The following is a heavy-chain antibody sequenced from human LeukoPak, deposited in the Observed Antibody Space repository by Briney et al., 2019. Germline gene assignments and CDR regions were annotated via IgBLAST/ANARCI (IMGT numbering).Heavy chain of an antibody. Sequence: PSETLSLTCTVSGGSISSYYWSWIRQPPGKGLEWIGYIYYSGSTNYNPSLKSRVTISVDTSKNQFSLKLSSVTAADTAVYYCARGAGYSYVRPQSLLDYWGQGTMVTVSS. CDR2: IYYSGST. D-gene: IGHD5-18*01. J-gene: IGHJ4*02. V-gene: IGHV4-59*01. CDR1: GGSISSYY. CDR3: ARGAGYSYVRPQSLLDY.